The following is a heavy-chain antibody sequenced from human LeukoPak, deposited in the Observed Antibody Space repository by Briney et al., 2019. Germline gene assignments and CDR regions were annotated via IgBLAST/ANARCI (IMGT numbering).Heavy chain of an antibody. V-gene: IGHV3-7*05. Sequence: GGSLRLSCAASGFTFSSYWMSWVRQAPGKGLEWVANIKQDGSEKYYVDSVKGRFTISRDNAKNSLYLRMSSLRAEDTAVYYCARDNDCSGGSCYSSTDYWGQGTLVTVSS. CDR3: ARDNDCSGGSCYSSTDY. J-gene: IGHJ4*02. CDR1: GFTFSSYW. CDR2: IKQDGSEK. D-gene: IGHD2-15*01.